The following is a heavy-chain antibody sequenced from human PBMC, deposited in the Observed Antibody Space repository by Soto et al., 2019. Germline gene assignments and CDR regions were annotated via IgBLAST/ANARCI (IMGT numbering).Heavy chain of an antibody. CDR2: IHSSGST. CDR3: ARPKSGTAVAGYDY. V-gene: IGHV4-39*01. D-gene: IGHD6-13*01. Sequence: QLQLQESGPGLVKPSETLSLTCTVSGGSISSSGYYWAWIRQPPGKGLEWIGSIHSSGSTYYNPSLKSRLTTSVDTSKNQFSLRVSSVTAADTAVYYCARPKSGTAVAGYDYWGQGTLVTVSS. J-gene: IGHJ4*02. CDR1: GGSISSSGYY.